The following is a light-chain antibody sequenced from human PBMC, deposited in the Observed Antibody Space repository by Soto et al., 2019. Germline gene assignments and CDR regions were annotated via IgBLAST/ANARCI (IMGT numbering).Light chain of an antibody. J-gene: IGLJ1*01. CDR3: YPYARGCTYL. Sequence: QSVLTQPASVSGSPGQSITISCTGTSSDVGSYSLLSWYQQHPGKAPKLIIYEDNKGPSGVSNRFSGSTSGNTASLRISGLQAEDVAYYYCYPYARGCTYLLGTGTNFTV. CDR1: SSDVGSYSL. V-gene: IGLV2-23*01. CDR2: EDN.